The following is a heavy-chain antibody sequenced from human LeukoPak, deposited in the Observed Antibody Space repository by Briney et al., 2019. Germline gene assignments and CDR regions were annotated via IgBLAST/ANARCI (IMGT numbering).Heavy chain of an antibody. CDR3: ARDRPEWELPAFDI. Sequence: GGSLRLSCAASGFTFSSYGMSWVRQAPGKGLEWVSGINWNGGSTGYADSVKGRFTISRDNAKNSLYLQMNSLRAEDTALYYCARDRPEWELPAFDIWGQGTMVTVSS. CDR1: GFTFSSYG. D-gene: IGHD1-26*01. J-gene: IGHJ3*02. CDR2: INWNGGST. V-gene: IGHV3-20*04.